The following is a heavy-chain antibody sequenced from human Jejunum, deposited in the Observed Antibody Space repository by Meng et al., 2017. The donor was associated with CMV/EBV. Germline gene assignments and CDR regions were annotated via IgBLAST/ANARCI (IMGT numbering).Heavy chain of an antibody. V-gene: IGHV3-7*01. CDR3: ATRGQALAN. Sequence: SGFPFYTFWIPGVRRAPGKGLGWVADINEEGSDQHYVDSVKGRFTISRDNAKNSLYLEMNSLRADDSAVYYCATRGQALANWGQGTVVTVSS. CDR1: GFPFYTFW. J-gene: IGHJ4*02. CDR2: INEEGSDQ.